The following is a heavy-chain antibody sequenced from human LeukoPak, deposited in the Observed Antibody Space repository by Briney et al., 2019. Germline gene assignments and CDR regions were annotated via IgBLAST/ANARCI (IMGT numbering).Heavy chain of an antibody. CDR3: ARVPRDRNSLDS. D-gene: IGHD1-7*01. J-gene: IGHJ4*02. CDR2: MQPHSGDT. V-gene: IGHV1-8*01. CDR1: GYNFTSCD. Sequence: ASVKVSCKASGYNFTSCDINWVRQATGQGLEWMGWMQPHSGDTGFAQKFQGRVTITRDTSISSVYMEVSSLTSEDTAVYYCARVPRDRNSLDSWGQGTLVTVSS.